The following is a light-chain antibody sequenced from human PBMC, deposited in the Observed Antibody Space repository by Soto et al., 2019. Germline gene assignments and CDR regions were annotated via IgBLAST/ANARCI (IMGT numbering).Light chain of an antibody. V-gene: IGKV3-20*01. CDR3: QQYGSPGR. J-gene: IGKJ1*01. CDR1: QSVSSSY. CDR2: GAS. Sequence: EVVFTQSPGTLSLSPGERATLSCRASQSVSSSYLAWYQQKPGQAPRLLIYGASNSATGTPDRFSGSGSGTDFTLTISRMEPEDFAEYYCQQYGSPGRFGQGTKVDI.